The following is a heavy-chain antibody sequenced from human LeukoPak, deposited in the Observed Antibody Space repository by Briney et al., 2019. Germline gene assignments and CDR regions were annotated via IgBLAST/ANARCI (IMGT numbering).Heavy chain of an antibody. CDR1: GFTFSSYA. CDR2: MARDGSNI. Sequence: GGSLRLSCAASGFTFSSYAMHWVRQGPGKGLEWVAVMARDGSNIYYAGSVLGRFTISRDNSKDTLHLQMNSLRLEDTAVYYCARASDRMYDEFWEGYFSSFDFWGQGTLVTVSS. D-gene: IGHD3-3*01. CDR3: ARASDRMYDEFWEGYFSSFDF. V-gene: IGHV3-30-3*01. J-gene: IGHJ4*02.